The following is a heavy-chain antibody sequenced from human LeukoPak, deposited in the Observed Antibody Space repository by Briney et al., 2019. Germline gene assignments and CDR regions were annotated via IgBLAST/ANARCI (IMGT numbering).Heavy chain of an antibody. Sequence: GGSLRLSCAASGFTFSSYSMNSVRQAPGKGLEWVSSISSSSSYIYYADSVKGRFTISRDKAKSSLYLQMNSLRAEDTAVYCCARFAGRYGYYFDYWGQGTLVTVSS. CDR1: GFTFSSYS. CDR2: ISSSSSYI. D-gene: IGHD6-19*01. J-gene: IGHJ4*02. CDR3: ARFAGRYGYYFDY. V-gene: IGHV3-21*01.